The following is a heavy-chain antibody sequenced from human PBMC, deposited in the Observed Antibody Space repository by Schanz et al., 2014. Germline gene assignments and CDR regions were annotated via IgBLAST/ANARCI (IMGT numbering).Heavy chain of an antibody. CDR2: FMPFLGIT. CDR3: ARDRWNYEGGIFDI. Sequence: QVQLVQSGTEVKKPGASMKISCKAFGYYFGGFGISWVRQAPGQGPEWIGRFMPFLGITNLAQKFQDRVTMTADKATSTAYMELSGLRSEDTAMYYCARDRWNYEGGIFDIWGQGPMVTVSS. CDR1: GYYFGGFG. J-gene: IGHJ3*02. V-gene: IGHV1-69*04. D-gene: IGHD1-7*01.